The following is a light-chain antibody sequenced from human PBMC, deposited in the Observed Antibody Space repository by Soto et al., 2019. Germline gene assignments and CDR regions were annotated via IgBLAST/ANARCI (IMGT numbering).Light chain of an antibody. V-gene: IGKV1-5*03. CDR2: KAS. Sequence: DIQMTQSPATLSGSVGDRVTITCRASQTISSWLAWYQQKPGKAPKLLIYKASTLKIGVPSRFSGSGSGTGFTPTIRSLQRDDFAPYYCQHYNSYSEAFGQGTKVELK. CDR3: QHYNSYSEA. J-gene: IGKJ1*01. CDR1: QTISSW.